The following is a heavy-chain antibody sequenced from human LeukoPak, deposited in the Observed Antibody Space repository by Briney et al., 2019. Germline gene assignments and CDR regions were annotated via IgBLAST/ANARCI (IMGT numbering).Heavy chain of an antibody. V-gene: IGHV3-30*03. J-gene: IGHJ4*02. Sequence: GGSLRLSCAASGFTFSSYGMHWVRQAPGKGLEWVAVISYDGSNKYYADSVKGRFTISRDNSKNTLYLQMNSLRVEDTAVYYCTREDNSNAFDYWGQGTLVSVST. CDR3: TREDNSNAFDY. CDR2: ISYDGSNK. CDR1: GFTFSSYG. D-gene: IGHD1-1*01.